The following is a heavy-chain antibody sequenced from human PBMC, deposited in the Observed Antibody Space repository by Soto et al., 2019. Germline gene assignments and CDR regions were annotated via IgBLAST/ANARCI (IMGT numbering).Heavy chain of an antibody. V-gene: IGHV4-34*01. CDR2: INHSGST. Sequence: QVQLQQWGAGLLKPSETLSLTCAAYGGSFSGYYWSWIRQPPGKGLEWIGEINHSGSTNYSPSLKSRLTISVDTSMNQFSLKLSSVTAADTAVYYCARGGRYCSGGSCYLGYYYGMDVWGQGTTVTVSS. J-gene: IGHJ6*02. D-gene: IGHD2-15*01. CDR1: GGSFSGYY. CDR3: ARGGRYCSGGSCYLGYYYGMDV.